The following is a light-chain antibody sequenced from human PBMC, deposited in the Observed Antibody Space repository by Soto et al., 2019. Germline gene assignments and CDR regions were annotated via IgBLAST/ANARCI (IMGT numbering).Light chain of an antibody. J-gene: IGLJ1*01. V-gene: IGLV2-14*01. CDR3: SSYTSSSTRV. Sequence: QSALTQPASVSGSPGQSITISCTGTSSDVGGYNYVSWSQQHPGKAPKLIIYEVSNRPSGVSNRFSGSKSGNTASLTISGLQAEDEADYYCSSYTSSSTRVFGTGTQLTVL. CDR1: SSDVGGYNY. CDR2: EVS.